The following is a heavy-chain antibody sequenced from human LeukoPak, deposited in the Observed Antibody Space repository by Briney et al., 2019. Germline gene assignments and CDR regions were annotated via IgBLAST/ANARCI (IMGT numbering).Heavy chain of an antibody. CDR1: GFTVSSNY. CDR3: ARVPSGWIDY. V-gene: IGHV3-53*01. Sequence: HPGGSLRLSCAASGFTVSSNYMSWVRQAPGKGLEWVSDIYSGGSTYYADSVKGRFTISRDNSKNTLYLQMNSLRAEDTAVYYCARVPSGWIDYWGQGTLVTVSS. J-gene: IGHJ4*02. D-gene: IGHD6-19*01. CDR2: IYSGGST.